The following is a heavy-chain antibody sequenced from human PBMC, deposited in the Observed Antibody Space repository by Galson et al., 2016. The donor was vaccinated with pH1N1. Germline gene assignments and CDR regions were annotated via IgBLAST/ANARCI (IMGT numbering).Heavy chain of an antibody. CDR1: GGSISSSTYY. J-gene: IGHJ3*02. V-gene: IGHV4-39*02. CDR2: IYYSEST. Sequence: SETLSLTCTVSGGSISSSTYYRGWIRQPPGKGLEWIGSIYYSESTYYNPSLKSRVTISVDTSKNQFSLTLSSLTAADTAVYYCARDKAIELSDAFDIWGQGTMVTVAS. D-gene: IGHD1-7*01. CDR3: ARDKAIELSDAFDI.